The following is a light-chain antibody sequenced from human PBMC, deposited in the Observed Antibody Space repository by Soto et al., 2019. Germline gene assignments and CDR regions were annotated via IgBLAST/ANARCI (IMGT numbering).Light chain of an antibody. V-gene: IGKV3-15*01. CDR3: QQYNEWPPWT. CDR1: QSVSSK. CDR2: GAS. J-gene: IGKJ1*01. Sequence: EIVMTQSPATLSVSPGERATLSCRASQSVSSKLAWYQQKPGQAPRLLIYGASTRATGVPARFSGSGSGTEFTLTISSLLSEDFAVYYCQQYNEWPPWTFGQGTKVEVK.